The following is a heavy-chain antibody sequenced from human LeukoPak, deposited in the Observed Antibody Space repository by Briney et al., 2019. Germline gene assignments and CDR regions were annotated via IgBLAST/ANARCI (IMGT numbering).Heavy chain of an antibody. CDR3: ASSDVDTAMVAYFDY. J-gene: IGHJ4*02. Sequence: GASVKVSCKASGYPFTSFGISWVRQAPGQGLEWMGGIIPIFGTANYAQKFQGRVTITADESTSTAYMELSSLRSEDTAVHYCASSDVDTAMVAYFDYWGQGTLVTVSS. V-gene: IGHV1-69*13. D-gene: IGHD5-18*01. CDR1: GYPFTSFG. CDR2: IIPIFGTA.